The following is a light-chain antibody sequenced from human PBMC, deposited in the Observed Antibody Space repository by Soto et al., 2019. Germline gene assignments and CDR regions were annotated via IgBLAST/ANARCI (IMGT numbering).Light chain of an antibody. V-gene: IGKV3D-15*01. CDR2: AAS. CDR3: QQYTHWPPLT. Sequence: EIVMTQSPANLSVSPGERATLSCRASESVSSTLAWYHQKPGQAPRLLIYAASTRATGVPARFSGSGSGTDFTVTITSLQSEDYGVYFCQQYTHWPPLTFGGGTKVEIK. CDR1: ESVSST. J-gene: IGKJ4*01.